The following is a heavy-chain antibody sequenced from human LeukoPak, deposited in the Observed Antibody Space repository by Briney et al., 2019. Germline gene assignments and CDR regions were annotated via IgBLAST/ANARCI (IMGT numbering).Heavy chain of an antibody. J-gene: IGHJ4*02. V-gene: IGHV3-33*08. CDR3: ARDPDYYDSSGYELYY. D-gene: IGHD3-22*01. CDR1: GFTFSSYG. CDR2: IWYDGSNK. Sequence: GGSLRLSCAASGFTFSSYGMHWVRQAPGKGLEWVAVIWYDGSNKYYADSVKGRFTISRDNSKNTLYLQMNSLRAEDTAVYYCARDPDYYDSSGYELYYWGQGTLVTVSS.